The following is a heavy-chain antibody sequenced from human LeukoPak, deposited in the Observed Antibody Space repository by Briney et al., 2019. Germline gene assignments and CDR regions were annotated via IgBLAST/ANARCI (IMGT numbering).Heavy chain of an antibody. CDR3: ATPGIGAWYFDL. D-gene: IGHD6-13*01. Sequence: SETLSLTCTVSGGSISSYYWSWIRQPAGKGLEWIGRIYTSGSTNYNPSLKSRVTMSVDTSKNQFSLKLSSVTAADTAVYHCATPGIGAWYFDLWGRGTLVTVSS. CDR1: GGSISSYY. J-gene: IGHJ2*01. V-gene: IGHV4-4*07. CDR2: IYTSGST.